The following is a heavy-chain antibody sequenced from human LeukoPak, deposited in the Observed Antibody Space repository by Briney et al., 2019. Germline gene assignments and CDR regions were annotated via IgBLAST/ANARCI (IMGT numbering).Heavy chain of an antibody. J-gene: IGHJ3*02. D-gene: IGHD4-23*01. V-gene: IGHV4-59*11. CDR3: ARETTVVTPGRSDVFDI. CDR1: GGSISSHD. CDR2: IYYSGST. Sequence: SETLSLTCTVSGGSISSHDWNWIRQPPGKGLEGIGYIYYSGSTNYNPSLKSRVTISVDTSKNQFSLKLSSVTAADTAVYYCARETTVVTPGRSDVFDIWGQRTMVTVSS.